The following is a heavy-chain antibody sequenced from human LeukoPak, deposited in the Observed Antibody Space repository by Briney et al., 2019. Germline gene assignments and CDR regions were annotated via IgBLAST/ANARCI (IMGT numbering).Heavy chain of an antibody. V-gene: IGHV4-38-2*01. CDR2: FHHSGKT. Sequence: SETLSLTCAVSGYSISSGYYWGWIRQPPGKGLEWIGSFHHSGKTYYTPSLKCRVTIPVDTSKNQFSLILASVTAADTAVYYCARWGFSGGWNYGAFDYWGQGTLVTVSS. D-gene: IGHD4/OR15-4a*01. CDR3: ARWGFSGGWNYGAFDY. CDR1: GYSISSGYY. J-gene: IGHJ4*02.